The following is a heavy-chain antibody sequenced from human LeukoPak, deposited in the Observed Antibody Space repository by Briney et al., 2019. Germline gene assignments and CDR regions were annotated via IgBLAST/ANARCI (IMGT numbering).Heavy chain of an antibody. Sequence: GGSLRLPCAASGFTFSSFELNWVRQAPGKGLEWVSYISSSGSTIYYADSVKGRFTISRDNAKNSLYLQMNSLRAEDTAVYYCARDDRYGDFHYFDYWGQGTLVTVSS. CDR3: ARDDRYGDFHYFDY. CDR1: GFTFSSFE. V-gene: IGHV3-48*03. CDR2: ISSSGSTI. D-gene: IGHD4-17*01. J-gene: IGHJ4*02.